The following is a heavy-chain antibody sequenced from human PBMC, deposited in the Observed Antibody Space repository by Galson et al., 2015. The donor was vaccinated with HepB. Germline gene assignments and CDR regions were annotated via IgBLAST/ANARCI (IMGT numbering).Heavy chain of an antibody. CDR2: IIPILGIA. Sequence: SVKVSCKASGGTFSSYTISWVRQAPGQGLEWMGRIIPILGIANYAQKIQGRVTITADKSTSTAYMELSSLRSEDTAVYYCASEYIAAAGMVAALWDGMDVWGQGTTVTVSS. J-gene: IGHJ6*02. D-gene: IGHD6-13*01. CDR3: ASEYIAAAGMVAALWDGMDV. V-gene: IGHV1-69*02. CDR1: GGTFSSYT.